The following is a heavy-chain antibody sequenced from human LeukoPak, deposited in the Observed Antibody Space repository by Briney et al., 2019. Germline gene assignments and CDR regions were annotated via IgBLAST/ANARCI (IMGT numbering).Heavy chain of an antibody. J-gene: IGHJ4*02. CDR2: IYYSGST. V-gene: IGHV4-39*01. Sequence: SETLSLTCTVSGVSISSSSYYWGWIRQPPGKGLEWIGSIYYSGSTYYNPSLKSRVTISVDTSKNQFSLKLSSVTAADTAVYYCASSCGGDCPFDYWGQGTLVTVSS. CDR3: ASSCGGDCPFDY. D-gene: IGHD2-21*02. CDR1: GVSISSSSYY.